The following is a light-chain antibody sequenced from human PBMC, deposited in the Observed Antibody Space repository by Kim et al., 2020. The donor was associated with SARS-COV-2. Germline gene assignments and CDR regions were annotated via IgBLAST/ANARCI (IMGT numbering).Light chain of an antibody. CDR2: AAS. J-gene: IGKJ4*01. CDR1: QSISSY. Sequence: ASGGDRVTITGRESQSISSYSTWYQQKPGKAPKLRIYAASSLQSGVPSRFSGSGSGTDFTLTISSLQPEDFATYYCQQSYSTPLTFGGGTKVDIK. CDR3: QQSYSTPLT. V-gene: IGKV1-39*01.